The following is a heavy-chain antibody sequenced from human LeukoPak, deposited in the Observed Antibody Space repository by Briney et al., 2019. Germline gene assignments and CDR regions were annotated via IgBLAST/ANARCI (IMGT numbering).Heavy chain of an antibody. CDR2: IYHIGHISQSGNI. CDR1: GDSISSGGYS. D-gene: IGHD3-22*01. V-gene: IGHV4-30-2*01. J-gene: IGHJ5*02. CDR3: ARSPLAFYDSSGYPRVWFDP. Sequence: PSETLSLTCTVSGDSISSGGYSWSWIRQPPGKGLEWIGYIYHIGHISQSGNIYQNPSLKSRVTISLDTSRNQFSLKLSSVTAADTAVYYCARSPLAFYDSSGYPRVWFDPWGQGTLVTVSS.